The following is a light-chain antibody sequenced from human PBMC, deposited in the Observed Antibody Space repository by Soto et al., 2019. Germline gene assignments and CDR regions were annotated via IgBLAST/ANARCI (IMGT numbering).Light chain of an antibody. CDR3: QQRST. CDR1: QSISSY. J-gene: IGKJ1*01. Sequence: DIQMTQSPSSLSASVGDRVTITCRASQSISSYLNWYQQKPGKAPKLLIYAASSLQSGVPSRFNGSGSGTDFTLTISSLQPEDFATYYCQQRSTFGQGTKVEIK. V-gene: IGKV1-39*01. CDR2: AAS.